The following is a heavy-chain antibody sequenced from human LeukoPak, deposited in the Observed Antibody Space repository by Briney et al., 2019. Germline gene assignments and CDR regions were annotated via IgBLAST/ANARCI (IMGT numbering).Heavy chain of an antibody. CDR2: IYYSGST. V-gene: IGHV4-59*01. D-gene: IGHD7-27*01. Sequence: SETLSLTCTVSGGSISSYYWSWIRQPPGKGLEWIGYIYYSGSTNYNPSLKSRVTISVDTSKNQFSLKLSSVTAADTAVYYCARSSTSGDRDRWGQGTLVTVSS. CDR1: GGSISSYY. CDR3: ARSSTSGDRDR. J-gene: IGHJ4*02.